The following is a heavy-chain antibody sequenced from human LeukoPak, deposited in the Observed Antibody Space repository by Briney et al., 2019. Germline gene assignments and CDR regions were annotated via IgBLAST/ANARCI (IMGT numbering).Heavy chain of an antibody. Sequence: PGGSLRLSCAASGFTFRSYVMNWVRQVPGKGLEWISSISHSGDRTFYADSVKGRFTVSRENAKNSLYLQMNSLRAGDTAVYYCTLSYGRGFNYYYGMDVWGQGTAVTVSS. J-gene: IGHJ6*02. D-gene: IGHD5-18*01. CDR1: GFTFRSYV. V-gene: IGHV3-23*01. CDR2: ISHSGDRT. CDR3: TLSYGRGFNYYYGMDV.